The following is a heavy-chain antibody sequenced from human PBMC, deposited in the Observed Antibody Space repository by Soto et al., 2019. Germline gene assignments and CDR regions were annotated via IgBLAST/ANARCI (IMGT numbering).Heavy chain of an antibody. CDR2: IKTDGSEK. CDR3: ASSMGRGENDY. CDR1: GFTFSDYW. V-gene: IGHV3-7*05. Sequence: EVQLVESGGGLVQPGGSLRLSCAASGFTFSDYWMCWVRQAPGKGLECVANIKTDGSEKYYVDSVKGRFTISRDNAKNSLYLQMNSLRAEDTAVYYCASSMGRGENDYWGQGTLVAVSS. J-gene: IGHJ4*02. D-gene: IGHD3-10*01.